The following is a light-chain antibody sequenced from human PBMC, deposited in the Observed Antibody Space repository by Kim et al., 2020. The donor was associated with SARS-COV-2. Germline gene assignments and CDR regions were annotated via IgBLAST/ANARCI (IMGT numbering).Light chain of an antibody. CDR2: RAS. V-gene: IGKV1-5*03. J-gene: IGKJ1*01. CDR3: QQFKTYAT. CDR1: QSIGDR. Sequence: SASGGDIVTITCRASQSIGDRLAWYQQKPGKAPKLLIYRASTLQSGVPSRFSGSGSGTEFTLTISSLQPDDFATYYCQQFKTYATFGQGTKVEIK.